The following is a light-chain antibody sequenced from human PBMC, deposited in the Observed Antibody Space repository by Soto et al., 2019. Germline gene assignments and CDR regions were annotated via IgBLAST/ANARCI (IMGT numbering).Light chain of an antibody. CDR2: AAS. J-gene: IGKJ3*01. V-gene: IGKV1-39*01. Sequence: DIQMTQSPSSLSASVGDRVTITCRASQSIDSNLNWYQQNPGKVPKLLTYAASSLQSGVPSRFSGSGSVSDFTLTISSLPPEDFSTYYCQHRYSTPFTFGPGTKVDI. CDR3: QHRYSTPFT. CDR1: QSIDSN.